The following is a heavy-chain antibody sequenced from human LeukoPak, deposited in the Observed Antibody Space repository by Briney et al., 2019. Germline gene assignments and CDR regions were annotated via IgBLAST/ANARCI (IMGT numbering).Heavy chain of an antibody. V-gene: IGHV3-23*01. J-gene: IGHJ6*03. CDR2: ISGSGGST. CDR3: AKGHDYGDYVYYYYMDV. Sequence: PGGSLRLSCAASGFTFSSYSMNWVRQAPGKGLEWVSAISGSGGSTYYADSVKVRFTISRDNSKNTLYLQMNSLRAEDTAVYYCAKGHDYGDYVYYYYMDVWGKGTTVTVSS. CDR1: GFTFSSYS. D-gene: IGHD4-17*01.